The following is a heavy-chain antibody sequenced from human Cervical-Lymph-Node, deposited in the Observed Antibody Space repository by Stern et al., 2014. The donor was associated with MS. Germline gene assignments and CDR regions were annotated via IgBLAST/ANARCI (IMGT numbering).Heavy chain of an antibody. J-gene: IGHJ4*02. CDR3: ARDRGSYSDY. CDR1: GYTFTAYF. CDR2: ISPKTGSA. V-gene: IGHV1-2*02. Sequence: VQLEESGAEVERPGASVKVSCKASGYTFTAYFLNWVRQAPGQGLEWMGWISPKTGSATYAQKFQDRVTMTRDTSINTGYMEVSSLRSDDTAVYYCARDRGSYSDYWGQGTLVAVSS. D-gene: IGHD1-26*01.